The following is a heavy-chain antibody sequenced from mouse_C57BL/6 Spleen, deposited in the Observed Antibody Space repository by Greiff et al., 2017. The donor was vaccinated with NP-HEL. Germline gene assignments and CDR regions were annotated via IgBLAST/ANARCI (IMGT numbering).Heavy chain of an antibody. J-gene: IGHJ1*03. CDR3: AREFITAGRYFDV. CDR2: ISGGGGNT. Sequence: EVNVVESGGGLVKPGGSLKLSCAASGFTFSSYTMSWVRQTPEKRLEWVATISGGGGNTYYPDSVKGRFTISRDNAKNTLYLQMSSLRSEDTALYYCAREFITAGRYFDVWGTGTTVTVSS. CDR1: GFTFSSYT. D-gene: IGHD1-1*01. V-gene: IGHV5-9*01.